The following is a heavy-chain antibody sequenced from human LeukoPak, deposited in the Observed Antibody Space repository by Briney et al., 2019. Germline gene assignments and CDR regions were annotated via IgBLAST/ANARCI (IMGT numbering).Heavy chain of an antibody. D-gene: IGHD5-18*01. V-gene: IGHV3-48*03. CDR1: GFTFSSYE. CDR2: ISSSGSTI. CDR3: ARADWDTAMIDY. J-gene: IGHJ4*02. Sequence: GGSLRLSYAASGFTFSSYEMNWVRQAPGKGLEWVSYISSSGSTIYYADSVKGRFTISRDNAKNSLYLQMNSLRAEDTAVYYCARADWDTAMIDYWGQGTLVTVSS.